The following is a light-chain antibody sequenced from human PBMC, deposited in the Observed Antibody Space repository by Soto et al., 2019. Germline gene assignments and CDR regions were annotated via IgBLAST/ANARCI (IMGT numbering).Light chain of an antibody. CDR2: EVT. V-gene: IGLV2-23*02. CDR1: SSDVRTYNL. CDR3: CSYVGSSSYI. Sequence: QSVLTQPASVSGTPGQSITISCSGASSDVRTYNLVSWYQQYPGKAPRLMIYEVTKRPSGVSNRFSGSKSGNTASLTISCLQSEDEADYYCCSYVGSSSYIFGTGTKDTVL. J-gene: IGLJ1*01.